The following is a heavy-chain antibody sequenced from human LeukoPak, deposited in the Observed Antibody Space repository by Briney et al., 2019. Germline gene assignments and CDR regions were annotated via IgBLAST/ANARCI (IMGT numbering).Heavy chain of an antibody. CDR1: GFTFTSAW. J-gene: IGHJ4*02. V-gene: IGHV3-15*01. D-gene: IGHD3-3*01. CDR2: IKGKTAAGAP. CDR3: ITGDYDFWSGFYSPNHYFDC. Sequence: GGSLRLSCAASGFTFTSAWMSWVRQAPGKGLEWVGRIKGKTAAGAPDYVASVKGRFTISRDDSKNTLSLQMNSLKTEDTAVYYCITGDYDFWSGFYSPNHYFDCWGQGTLVTVSS.